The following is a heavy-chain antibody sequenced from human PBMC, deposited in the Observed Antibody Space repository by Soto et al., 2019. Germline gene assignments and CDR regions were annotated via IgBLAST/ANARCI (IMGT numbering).Heavy chain of an antibody. D-gene: IGHD2-15*01. CDR2: FDPEDGET. CDR1: GYTLTELS. Sequence: ASVKVSCKVSGYTLTELSMHWVRQAPGKGLEWMGGFDPEDGETIYAQKFQGRVTMTEDTSTDTAYMELSSLRSEDTAVYYCATVSMCSGGSLYMCYYGMDVWGQGTTVTVSS. J-gene: IGHJ6*02. CDR3: ATVSMCSGGSLYMCYYGMDV. V-gene: IGHV1-24*01.